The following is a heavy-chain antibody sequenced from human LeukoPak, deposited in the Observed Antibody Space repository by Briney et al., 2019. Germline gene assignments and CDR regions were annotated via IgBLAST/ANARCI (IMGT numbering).Heavy chain of an antibody. D-gene: IGHD6-19*01. CDR1: GGSFSGYY. V-gene: IGHV4-34*01. Sequence: SETLSLTCAVYGGSFSGYYWSWIRQPPGKGLEWIGEINHSGSTNYNPSLKSRVTISVDTSKNQFSLKLSSVTAADTAVYYCARRYSSGWYQRYYFDYWGQGTLVTVSS. J-gene: IGHJ4*02. CDR2: INHSGST. CDR3: ARRYSSGWYQRYYFDY.